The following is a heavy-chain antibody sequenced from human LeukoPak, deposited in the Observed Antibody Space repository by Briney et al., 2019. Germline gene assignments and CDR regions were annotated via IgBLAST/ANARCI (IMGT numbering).Heavy chain of an antibody. Sequence: GGSLRLSCAASGFTFYSYGMHWVRQAPGKGLEWVAVISYDGSNEYYADSVKGRFTISRDNSKNTLYLQMSSLRAEDTAVYYCAKEFNRGLPDYWGQGTLVTVPS. V-gene: IGHV3-30*18. CDR3: AKEFNRGLPDY. J-gene: IGHJ4*02. CDR2: ISYDGSNE. D-gene: IGHD2-21*01. CDR1: GFTFYSYG.